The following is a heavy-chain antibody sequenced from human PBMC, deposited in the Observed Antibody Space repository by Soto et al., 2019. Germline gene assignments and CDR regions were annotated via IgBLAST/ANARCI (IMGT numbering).Heavy chain of an antibody. CDR2: ITSSSAYI. CDR1: GFTFSSYS. D-gene: IGHD3-10*01. J-gene: IGHJ5*02. V-gene: IGHV3-21*01. Sequence: EVQVVESGGGLVKPGGSLRLSCIGSGFTFSSYSMNWVRQAPGRGLDWVSSITSSSAYIHYADSVKGRFTISRDNAKRSLNLQMDSLRAEDTAIYYCTRDENFYASGRGFDPWGQGTLVTVSS. CDR3: TRDENFYASGRGFDP.